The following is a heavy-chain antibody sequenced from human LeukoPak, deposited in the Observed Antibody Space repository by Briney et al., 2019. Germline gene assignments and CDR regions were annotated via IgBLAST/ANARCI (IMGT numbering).Heavy chain of an antibody. D-gene: IGHD3-3*01. CDR1: GFIFTGYF. CDR2: IKHDGSEK. CDR3: ATDRGWRTSGYYLYYFEY. Sequence: GGSLRLSCAASGFIFTGYFMSWVRQAPGQGLEWVASIKHDGSEKYYVDSVRGRFTISRDNTKNLLYLQMSSLRAEDTAVYYCATDRGWRTSGYYLYYFEYWGQGTLVTFSS. J-gene: IGHJ4*02. V-gene: IGHV3-7*01.